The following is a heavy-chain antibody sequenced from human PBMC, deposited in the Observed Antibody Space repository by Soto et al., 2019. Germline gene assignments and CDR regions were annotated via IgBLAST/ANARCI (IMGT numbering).Heavy chain of an antibody. J-gene: IGHJ4*02. V-gene: IGHV3-48*01. CDR1: GFTFSVYS. CDR3: ARSVEGHFDY. D-gene: IGHD6-19*01. Sequence: EVQLVESGGDLVQRGGSLRLSCVASGFTFSVYSMNWVRQAPGKGLEWFSYITSDTKTIKYADSVKGRFTISRDNAKNSVYLKMNRLRGEDTAVSYCARSVEGHFDYWGQGTVVTVSS. CDR2: ITSDTKTI.